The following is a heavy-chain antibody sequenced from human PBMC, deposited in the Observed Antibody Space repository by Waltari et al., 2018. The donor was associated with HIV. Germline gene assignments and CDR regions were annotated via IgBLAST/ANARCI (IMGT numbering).Heavy chain of an antibody. J-gene: IGHJ6*03. Sequence: QLQESGPGLVKPAETLSLTCTVSGGSISSFYWTWIRQPPGKGLEWIGYLYSKGTKYNPSLESRVTISADTPDNQFSLKLESVTAADSAVYYCARVQTGILGSVFSDYYMDVWGKGTTVTVSS. CDR3: ARVQTGILGSVFSDYYMDV. V-gene: IGHV4-59*01. CDR1: GGSISSFY. D-gene: IGHD3-3*01. CDR2: LYSKGT.